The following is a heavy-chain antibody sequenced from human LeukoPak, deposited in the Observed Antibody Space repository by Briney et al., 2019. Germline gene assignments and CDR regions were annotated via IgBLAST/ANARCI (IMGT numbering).Heavy chain of an antibody. CDR2: IKEDGSEK. CDR1: GFTFSNYW. Sequence: GGSLRLSCAASGFTFSNYWMSWVRQAPGKGLEWVANIKEDGSEKYYVDSVKGRFTISRDNAKNSLYLQMNNLRAEDTAVYYCARTIRGYWGQGTLVTVSS. J-gene: IGHJ4*02. D-gene: IGHD3-10*01. V-gene: IGHV3-7*02. CDR3: ARTIRGY.